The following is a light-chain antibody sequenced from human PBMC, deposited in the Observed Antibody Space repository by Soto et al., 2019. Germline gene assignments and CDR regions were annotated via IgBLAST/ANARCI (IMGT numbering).Light chain of an antibody. CDR3: QQYNSYSPLT. Sequence: IQMTQSPSFVSAAVGDRVTFTCGASQDISNLLAWYQQKPGKAPTLLIYATSNLQRGVPSRFSGSGSGTDFTLTISFLQPDDFATYYCQQYNSYSPLTFGGGTRLEIK. V-gene: IGKV1D-16*01. J-gene: IGKJ5*01. CDR1: QDISNL. CDR2: ATS.